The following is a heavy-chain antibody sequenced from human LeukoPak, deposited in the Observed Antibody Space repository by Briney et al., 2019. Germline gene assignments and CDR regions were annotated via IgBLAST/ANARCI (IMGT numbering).Heavy chain of an antibody. CDR2: ISGSSTYI. CDR3: ARGRGTLVSSPGEGRLFDY. J-gene: IGHJ4*02. V-gene: IGHV3-21*01. Sequence: PGGSLRLSCAASGFTFSLYSMNWVRQAPGKGLEWVSSISGSSTYIYYADSLKGRFTISGDNAKNSLYLQMNSLRAEDTAVYYCARGRGTLVSSPGEGRLFDYWGQGTLVTVSS. D-gene: IGHD3-10*01. CDR1: GFTFSLYS.